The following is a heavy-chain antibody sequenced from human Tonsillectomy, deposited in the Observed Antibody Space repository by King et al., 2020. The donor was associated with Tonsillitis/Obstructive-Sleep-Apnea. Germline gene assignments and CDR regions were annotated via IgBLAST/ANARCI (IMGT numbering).Heavy chain of an antibody. D-gene: IGHD5-18*01. CDR1: GGSISSYY. CDR3: ACKLADTATYYFDY. J-gene: IGHJ4*02. CDR2: IYTSGST. Sequence: VQLQESGPGLVKPSETLSLTCTVSGGSISSYYWSWIRQPAGKGLEWIGRIYTSGSTNYNPSLKSRVTMSVDTSKNQFSLKLSSVTAADTAVYYCACKLADTATYYFDYWGQGTLVTVSS. V-gene: IGHV4-4*07.